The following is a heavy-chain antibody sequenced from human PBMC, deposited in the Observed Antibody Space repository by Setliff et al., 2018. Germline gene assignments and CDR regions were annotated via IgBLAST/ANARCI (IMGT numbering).Heavy chain of an antibody. D-gene: IGHD4-17*01. CDR1: GYTFTSYG. V-gene: IGHV1-18*01. Sequence: ASVKVSCKASGYTFTSYGISWVRQAPGQGLEWMGWISAYNGNTNYAQKLQGRVTMTTDTSTSTAYMELRSLRSDDTAVYYSARDGQWGYGGNSGAFDVWGQGTMVTVSS. CDR2: ISAYNGNT. CDR3: ARDGQWGYGGNSGAFDV. J-gene: IGHJ3*01.